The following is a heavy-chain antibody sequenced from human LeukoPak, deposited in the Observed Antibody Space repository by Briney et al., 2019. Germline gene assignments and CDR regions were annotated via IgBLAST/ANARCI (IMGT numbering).Heavy chain of an antibody. CDR1: GGSFSGYY. CDR3: ARGLSSSRRTYYYYYMDV. Sequence: SETLSLTCAVDGGSFSGYYWSWIRQPPGKGLEWIGEINHSGSTNYNPSLKSRVTISVDTPKNQFSLKLSSVTAADTAVYYCARGLSSSRRTYYYYYMDVWGKGTTVTVSS. V-gene: IGHV4-34*01. J-gene: IGHJ6*03. CDR2: INHSGST. D-gene: IGHD6-13*01.